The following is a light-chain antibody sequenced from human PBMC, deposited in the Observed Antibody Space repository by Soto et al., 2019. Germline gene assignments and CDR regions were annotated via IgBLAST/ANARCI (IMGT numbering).Light chain of an antibody. CDR1: QGIKNY. CDR2: AAS. V-gene: IGKV1-27*01. CDR3: QRYYNAPFT. Sequence: DLQVPKYPSSMSASVGARASITCRASQGIKNYLAWYQQKPGEIPKLLIYAASTLESGIPPRFSGSGSGTDFTLTINNLQPEEVATYYCQRYYNAPFTFGGGTKVDIK. J-gene: IGKJ4*01.